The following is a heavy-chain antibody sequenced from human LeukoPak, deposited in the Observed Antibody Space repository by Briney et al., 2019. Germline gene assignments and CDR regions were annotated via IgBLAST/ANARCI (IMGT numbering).Heavy chain of an antibody. J-gene: IGHJ5*02. CDR3: ARHGADCSGGSCPNWFDP. CDR2: IYYSGST. V-gene: IGHV4-59*08. CDR1: GGSISSYY. D-gene: IGHD2-15*01. Sequence: SETLSLTCTVSGGSISSYYWSWIRQPPGKGLEWIGYIYYSGSTNYNPSLKSRVTISVDTSKNQFSLKLSSVTAADTAVYYCARHGADCSGGSCPNWFDPWGQGTLVTVSS.